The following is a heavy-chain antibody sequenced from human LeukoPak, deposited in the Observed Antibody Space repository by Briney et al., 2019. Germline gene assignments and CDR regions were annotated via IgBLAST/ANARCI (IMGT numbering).Heavy chain of an antibody. V-gene: IGHV3-53*01. Sequence: PGGSLRLSCAASGFTFSSYAMHWVRQAPGKGLEWVSVIYSGGSTYYADSVKDRFTISRDNSRNTLYLQMNSLRAEDTAVYYCARDSASGWYHAYWGQGTLVTVSS. CDR3: ARDSASGWYHAY. D-gene: IGHD6-19*01. CDR1: GFTFSSYA. J-gene: IGHJ4*02. CDR2: IYSGGST.